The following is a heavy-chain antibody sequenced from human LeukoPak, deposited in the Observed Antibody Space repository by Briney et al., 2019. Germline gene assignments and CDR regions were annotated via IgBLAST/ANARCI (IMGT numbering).Heavy chain of an antibody. CDR2: INPNSGGT. CDR3: ARALTMIVVVPDY. V-gene: IGHV1-2*02. CDR1: GYTFTTYY. J-gene: IGHJ4*02. Sequence: ASVKVSCKASGYTFTTYYMHWVRQAPGQGLEWMGWINPNSGGTNYAQKFQGRVTMTRDTSISTAYMELSRLRSDDTAVYYCARALTMIVVVPDYWGQGTLVTVSS. D-gene: IGHD3-22*01.